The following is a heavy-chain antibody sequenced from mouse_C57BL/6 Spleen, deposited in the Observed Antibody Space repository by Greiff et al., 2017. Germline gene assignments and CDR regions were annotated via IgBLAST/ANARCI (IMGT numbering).Heavy chain of an antibody. Sequence: EVKVVEPEGGLVQPGSSMKLSCTASGFTFSDYYMAWVRQVPEKGLEWVANINYDGSSTYYLDSLKSRFIITRDNAKNILYLQMSSLKSEDTATYYYARVGGANWDWYFDVWGTGTTVTVSS. V-gene: IGHV5-16*01. D-gene: IGHD4-1*01. CDR1: GFTFSDYY. CDR3: ARVGGANWDWYFDV. J-gene: IGHJ1*03. CDR2: INYDGSST.